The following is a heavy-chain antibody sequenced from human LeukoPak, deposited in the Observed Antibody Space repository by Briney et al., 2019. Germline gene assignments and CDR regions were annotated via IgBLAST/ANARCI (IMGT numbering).Heavy chain of an antibody. J-gene: IGHJ3*02. V-gene: IGHV4-59*01. Sequence: SETLSLTCTVSGGSISSYYWSWIRQPPGKGLEWIGYIYYSGSTNYNPPLKSRVTISVDTSKNQFSLKLSSVTAADTAVYYCARGIRDWFGATYDAFDIWGQGTMVTVSS. CDR3: ARGIRDWFGATYDAFDI. CDR1: GGSISSYY. D-gene: IGHD3-10*01. CDR2: IYYSGST.